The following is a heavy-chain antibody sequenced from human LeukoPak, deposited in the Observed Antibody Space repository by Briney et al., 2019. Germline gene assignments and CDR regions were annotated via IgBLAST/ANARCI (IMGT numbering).Heavy chain of an antibody. D-gene: IGHD3-9*01. CDR2: IYYSGST. CDR3: ARDSSGLRYFDWLSLKPYYYHGMDV. V-gene: IGHV4-59*01. Sequence: SETLSLTCTVSGGSISSYYWSWIRQPPGKGLEWIGYIYYSGSTNYNPSLKSRVTISVDTSKNQFSLKLSSVTAADTAVYYCARDSSGLRYFDWLSLKPYYYHGMDVWGQGTTVTVSS. CDR1: GGSISSYY. J-gene: IGHJ6*02.